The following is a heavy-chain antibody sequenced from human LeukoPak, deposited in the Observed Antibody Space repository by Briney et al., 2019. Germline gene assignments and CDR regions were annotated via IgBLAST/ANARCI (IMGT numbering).Heavy chain of an antibody. D-gene: IGHD2-21*02. CDR3: ARGRNDSPDRFDF. CDR2: IYYSGRT. Sequence: SETLSLTCIVSGDSVSGYYWNWIRQPPGKGLEWIGYIYYSGRTNYNPSLKSRVTISVDTSKNQFSLKLSSVTAADTAVYYCARGRNDSPDRFDFWGQGTLVTVSS. CDR1: GDSVSGYY. J-gene: IGHJ4*02. V-gene: IGHV4-59*02.